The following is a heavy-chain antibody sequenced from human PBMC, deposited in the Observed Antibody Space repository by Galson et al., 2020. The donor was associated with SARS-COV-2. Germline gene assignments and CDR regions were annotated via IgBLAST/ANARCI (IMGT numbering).Heavy chain of an antibody. CDR2: IYYSGTT. J-gene: IGHJ3*02. D-gene: IGHD3-10*01. CDR3: ARHKWASLVYEVISAFDI. V-gene: IGHV4-39*01. CDR1: GGSISSTSDY. Sequence: SETLSLTCTVSGGSISSTSDYWGWIRQSPGKGLEWIGPIYYSGTTYWNPSLKSRFTISVDRSNQFFLKLSSVTAADTSVYYCARHKWASLVYEVISAFDIWGHGTMVTVSS.